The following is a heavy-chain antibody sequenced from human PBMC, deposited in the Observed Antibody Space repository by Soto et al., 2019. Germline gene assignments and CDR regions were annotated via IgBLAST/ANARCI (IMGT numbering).Heavy chain of an antibody. CDR3: ARVWVFRIVRGRPPRSFDI. V-gene: IGHV3-23*01. CDR2: LSGSGGST. CDR1: GFTCRTYV. Sequence: GGSLRLSWAASGFTCRTYVMSWVRQPPGKGLKWVSTLSGSGGSTCYADSVKGRFTISRDNSKNTLYLQMNSLRAEDTAVYYCARVWVFRIVRGRPPRSFDIWGKRT. J-gene: IGHJ3*02. D-gene: IGHD1-26*01.